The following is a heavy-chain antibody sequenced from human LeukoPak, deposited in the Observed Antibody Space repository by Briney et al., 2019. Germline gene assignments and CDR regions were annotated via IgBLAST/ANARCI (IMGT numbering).Heavy chain of an antibody. V-gene: IGHV1-8*01. D-gene: IGHD5-24*01. Sequence: ASVKVSCKASGYTFTSYDINWVRRAPGQGLEWMGWMNPKSTNTFYAQKFQGQVTMTSDTSINTAYLELSGLRSEDTALYYCTRGWSNMAKVGLDHWGQGTLVTVSS. CDR2: MNPKSTNT. CDR3: TRGWSNMAKVGLDH. J-gene: IGHJ4*02. CDR1: GYTFTSYD.